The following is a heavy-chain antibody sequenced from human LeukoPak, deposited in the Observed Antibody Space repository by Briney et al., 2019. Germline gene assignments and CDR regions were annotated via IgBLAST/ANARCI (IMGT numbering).Heavy chain of an antibody. D-gene: IGHD1-14*01. CDR2: ISSSGSTI. Sequence: GGSLRLSCAASGFTFSSYEMNWVRQAPGKGLEWVSYISSSGSTIYYADSVKGRFTISRDNAKNSLYLQMNSLRSDDTAVYYCASWRNPRLPDAFDIWGQGTMVTVSS. CDR1: GFTFSSYE. J-gene: IGHJ3*02. V-gene: IGHV3-48*03. CDR3: ASWRNPRLPDAFDI.